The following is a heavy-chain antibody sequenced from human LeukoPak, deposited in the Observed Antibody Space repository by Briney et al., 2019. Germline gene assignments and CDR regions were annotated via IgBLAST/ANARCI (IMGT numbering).Heavy chain of an antibody. D-gene: IGHD2-8*01. J-gene: IGHJ5*02. CDR1: GGSISGRSYS. CDR2: MYYTGNT. CDR3: AKGYTNGVNQEVWLDP. V-gene: IGHV4-39*07. Sequence: SETLSLTCSVPGGSISGRSYSWDWIRQPPGKGLEWIASMYYTGNTDYNPSLKSRVTMSVDTSKNQFSLKLSSVTAADTAVYFCAKGYTNGVNQEVWLDPWGQGTLVTVSS.